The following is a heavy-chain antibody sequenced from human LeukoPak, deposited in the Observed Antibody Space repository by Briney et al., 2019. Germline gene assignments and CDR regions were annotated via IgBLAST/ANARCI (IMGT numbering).Heavy chain of an antibody. V-gene: IGHV3-48*03. CDR2: ISSSGSTI. CDR3: ASRVRGGRWLYNWFDP. Sequence: GSLRLSCAASGFTFSSYEMNWVRQAPGKGLEWVSYISSSGSTIYYADSVKGRFTISRDNAKNSLYLQMNSLRAEDMAVYYCASRVRGGRWLYNWFDPWGQGTLVTVSS. J-gene: IGHJ5*02. D-gene: IGHD5-24*01. CDR1: GFTFSSYE.